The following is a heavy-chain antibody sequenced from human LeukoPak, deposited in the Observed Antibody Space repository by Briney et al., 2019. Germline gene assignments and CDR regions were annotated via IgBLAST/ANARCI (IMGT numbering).Heavy chain of an antibody. CDR2: IRYDGSEQ. V-gene: IGHV3-30*02. CDR1: GFTFSSYG. Sequence: GGSLRLSCAASGFTFSSYGMHWVRQTPGKGLEWVAFIRYDGSEQYYAESVKGRFTISRDSSKNTVYLQMNSLRPEDTAVCYCAKDAWDCRGSRCPTYYYYMDVWGKGTTVTVSS. J-gene: IGHJ6*03. D-gene: IGHD2-2*01. CDR3: AKDAWDCRGSRCPTYYYYMDV.